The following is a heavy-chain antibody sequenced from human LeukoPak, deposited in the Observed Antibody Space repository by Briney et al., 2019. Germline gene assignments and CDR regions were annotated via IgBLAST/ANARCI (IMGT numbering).Heavy chain of an antibody. CDR1: GFTFSGSA. J-gene: IGHJ4*02. CDR2: IRSKANSYAT. CDR3: TRRWYYYDSSGYYYFDY. D-gene: IGHD3-22*01. V-gene: IGHV3-73*01. Sequence: GGSLRLSCAAYGFTFSGSAMPWVRQASGKGMEWVGRIRSKANSYATAYAASVKGRFTISRDDSKNTAYLQMNSLKTEDTAVYYCTRRWYYYDSSGYYYFDYWGQGTLVTVSS.